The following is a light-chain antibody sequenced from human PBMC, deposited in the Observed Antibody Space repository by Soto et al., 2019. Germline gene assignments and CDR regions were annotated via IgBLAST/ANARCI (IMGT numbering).Light chain of an antibody. Sequence: DIQMTQSPSTLSASVGDRVTITCRASQSISSWLAWYQQKPGKAPKLLIYKASSLESGVPSRFSGSGSGTEFTLTISSLQPDDFATYYCQQYNSFSRKFGQGTKV. J-gene: IGKJ1*01. CDR1: QSISSW. CDR3: QQYNSFSRK. CDR2: KAS. V-gene: IGKV1-5*03.